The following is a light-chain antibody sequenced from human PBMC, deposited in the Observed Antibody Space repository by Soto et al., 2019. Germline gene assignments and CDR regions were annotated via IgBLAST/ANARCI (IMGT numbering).Light chain of an antibody. CDR2: GAS. J-gene: IGKJ1*01. CDR1: QSVSSSY. CDR3: QQYGSSPWT. Sequence: EIVLTQSPGTLSLSPRERATLSCRASQSVSSSYLAWYQQKPGQAPRLLIYGASSRATGIPDGFSGSGSGTDFTLTISRLEPEDFAVYYCQQYGSSPWTFGQGTKVEIK. V-gene: IGKV3-20*01.